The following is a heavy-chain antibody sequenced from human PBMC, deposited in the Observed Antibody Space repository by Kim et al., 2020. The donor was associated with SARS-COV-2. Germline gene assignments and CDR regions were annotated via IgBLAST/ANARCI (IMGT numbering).Heavy chain of an antibody. V-gene: IGHV4-34*01. CDR1: GGSFSGYY. CDR3: ARVAWSGYYCPFDY. CDR2: INHSGST. D-gene: IGHD3-3*01. Sequence: SETLSLTCAVYGGSFSGYYWSWIRQPPGKGLEWIGEINHSGSTNYNPSLKSRVTISVDTSKNQFSLKLSSVTAADTAVYYCARVAWSGYYCPFDYWGQGTLVTVSS. J-gene: IGHJ4*02.